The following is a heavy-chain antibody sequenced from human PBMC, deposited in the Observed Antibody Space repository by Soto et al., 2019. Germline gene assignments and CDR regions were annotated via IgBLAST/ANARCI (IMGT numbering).Heavy chain of an antibody. CDR1: GYSFTSYW. D-gene: IGHD6-6*01. J-gene: IGHJ4*02. CDR2: IYPGDSDT. CDR3: ARRGLVAESGVYTVIFDY. V-gene: IGHV5-51*01. Sequence: PGESLKISXKGSGYSFTSYWIGWVRQMPGKGLEWMGIIYPGDSDTRYSPSFQGQVTISADKSISTAYLQWSSLKASDTAMYYCARRGLVAESGVYTVIFDYWGQGTLVTVSS.